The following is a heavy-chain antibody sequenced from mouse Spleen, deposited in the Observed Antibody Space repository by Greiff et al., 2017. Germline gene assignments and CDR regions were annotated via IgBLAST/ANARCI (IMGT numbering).Heavy chain of an antibody. CDR1: GFNIKDDY. CDR3: TTGASNYKAY. Sequence: VQLQQSGAELVRPGASVKLSCTASGFNIKDDYMHWVKQRPEQGLEWIGWIDPENGDTEYASKFQGKATITADTSSNTAYLQLSSLTSEDTAVYYCTTGASNYKAYWGQGTLVTVSA. V-gene: IGHV14-4*01. J-gene: IGHJ3*01. D-gene: IGHD2-5*01. CDR2: IDPENGDT.